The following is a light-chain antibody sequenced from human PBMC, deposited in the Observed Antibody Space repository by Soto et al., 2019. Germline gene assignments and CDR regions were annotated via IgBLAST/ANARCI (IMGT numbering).Light chain of an antibody. CDR3: QQYHSWPPLT. Sequence: EIVMTQSPATLSVSPGKRATLSCRASQSVSSNLAWYQQKPGQAPRLLIYGASTRATAIQARFSGSGSGTEFTLPISSLQSEALAVYYCQQYHSWPPLTFGGGTKVEIK. CDR2: GAS. J-gene: IGKJ4*01. V-gene: IGKV3-15*01. CDR1: QSVSSN.